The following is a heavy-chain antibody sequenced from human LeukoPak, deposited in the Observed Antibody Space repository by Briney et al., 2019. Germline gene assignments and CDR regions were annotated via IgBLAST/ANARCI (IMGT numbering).Heavy chain of an antibody. V-gene: IGHV3-9*01. CDR3: AKGKYYYGSGSYAFDI. CDR1: GFTFDDYA. CDR2: ISWNSGSI. Sequence: GGSLRLSCAASGFTFDDYAMHWVRQAPGKGLEWVSGISWNSGSIGYADSVKGRFTISRDNAKNSLYLQMNSLRAEDTALYYCAKGKYYYGSGSYAFDIWGQGTMVTVSS. D-gene: IGHD3-10*01. J-gene: IGHJ3*02.